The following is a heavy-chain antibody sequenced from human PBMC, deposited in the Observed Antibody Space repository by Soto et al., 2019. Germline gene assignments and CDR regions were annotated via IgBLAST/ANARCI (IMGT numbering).Heavy chain of an antibody. Sequence: RRLSCTGSGFTFGNYGMHWVRQAPGKGLEWVASTSYDGNNKYYADSLKGRFTISRDNPKKMVYLQMTSLGPEDTAVYYCAKGGGSARDFDYWGQGALVTVSS. J-gene: IGHJ4*02. D-gene: IGHD1-26*01. CDR1: GFTFGNYG. CDR2: TSYDGNNK. V-gene: IGHV3-30*18. CDR3: AKGGGSARDFDY.